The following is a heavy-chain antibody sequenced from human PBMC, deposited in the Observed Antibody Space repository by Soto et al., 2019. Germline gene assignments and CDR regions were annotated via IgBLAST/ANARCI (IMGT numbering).Heavy chain of an antibody. CDR3: ARDSGEYQLLFTTFDI. J-gene: IGHJ3*02. D-gene: IGHD2-2*01. CDR1: GGTFSSYA. CDR2: IIPIFGTA. V-gene: IGHV1-69*13. Sequence: ASVKVSCKASGGTFSSYAISWVRQAPGQGLEWMGGIIPIFGTANYAQKFQGRVTITADESTSTAYMELSSLRSEDTAVYYCARDSGEYQLLFTTFDIWGQGTMVTVSS.